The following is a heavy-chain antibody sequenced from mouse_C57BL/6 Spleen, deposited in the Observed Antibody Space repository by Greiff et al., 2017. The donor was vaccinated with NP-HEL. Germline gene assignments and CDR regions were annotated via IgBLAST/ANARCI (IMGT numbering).Heavy chain of an antibody. Sequence: QVQLQQPGAELVMPGASVKLSCKASGYTFTSYWMHWVKQRPGQGLEWIGEIDPSDSYTNYNQKFKGKSTLTVDKSSSTAYMQLSSLTSEDSAVYYCAREDDYDVAWVAYWGQGTLVTVSA. D-gene: IGHD2-4*01. CDR1: GYTFTSYW. V-gene: IGHV1-69*01. J-gene: IGHJ3*01. CDR2: IDPSDSYT. CDR3: AREDDYDVAWVAY.